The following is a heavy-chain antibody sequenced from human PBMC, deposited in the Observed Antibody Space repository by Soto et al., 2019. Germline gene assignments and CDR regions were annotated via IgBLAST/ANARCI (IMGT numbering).Heavy chain of an antibody. CDR2: ISGSGGST. CDR3: AASPSFWQNYYYGAMDV. J-gene: IGHJ6*02. V-gene: IGHV3-23*01. CDR1: GFTFSSYA. Sequence: PGGSLRLSCAASGFTFSSYAMSWVRQAPGRGLEWVSAISGSGGSTYYADSVKGRFTISRDNSKNTLYLQMNSLRAEDTAVYYCAASPSFWQNYYYGAMDVWGQGTTVTVSS.